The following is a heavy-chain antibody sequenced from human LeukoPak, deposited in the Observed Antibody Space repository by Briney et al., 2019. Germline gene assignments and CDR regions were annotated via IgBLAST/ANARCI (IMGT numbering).Heavy chain of an antibody. Sequence: QPGESLRLSCAASGFTFSSYAMSWVRQAPGKGLEWVAAIIGSGGSTDDADSVKGRFNISRDSSKNTLYLQMNSLRAEDTAVYYCAKDQKPAFFYSSTITRFDPWGQGTLVTVSS. CDR1: GFTFSSYA. J-gene: IGHJ5*02. CDR2: IIGSGGST. V-gene: IGHV3-23*01. D-gene: IGHD6-13*01. CDR3: AKDQKPAFFYSSTITRFDP.